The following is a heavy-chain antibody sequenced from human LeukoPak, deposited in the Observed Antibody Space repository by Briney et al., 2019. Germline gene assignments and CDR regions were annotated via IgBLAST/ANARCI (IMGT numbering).Heavy chain of an antibody. D-gene: IGHD6-6*01. CDR3: VRALGSSSADY. Sequence: PGGSLRLSCAASGFTFTNYWMSWVRQAPGKGREGVANIKHDGSEKYYVDSVEGRFTISRDNAENSLSLQMNSLRGEDTAVYYCVRALGSSSADYWGQGTLVTVSS. V-gene: IGHV3-7*01. CDR1: GFTFTNYW. CDR2: IKHDGSEK. J-gene: IGHJ4*02.